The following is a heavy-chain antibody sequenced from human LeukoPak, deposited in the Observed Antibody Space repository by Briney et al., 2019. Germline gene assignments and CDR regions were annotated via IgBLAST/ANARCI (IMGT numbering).Heavy chain of an antibody. D-gene: IGHD3/OR15-3a*01. Sequence: SETLSLTCTVSGDSISSYYWSWIRQPPGKGLEWIGYIYHSGSTNYNPSLKSRVTISVDTSKNQFSLKLSSVTAADTAVYYCARRRTGCQVFDFWGQGTLVTVSS. CDR1: GDSISSYY. CDR2: IYHSGST. J-gene: IGHJ4*02. V-gene: IGHV4-59*01. CDR3: ARRRTGCQVFDF.